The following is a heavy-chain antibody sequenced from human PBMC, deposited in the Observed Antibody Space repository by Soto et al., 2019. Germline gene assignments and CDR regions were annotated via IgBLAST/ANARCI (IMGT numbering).Heavy chain of an antibody. D-gene: IGHD6-19*01. Sequence: ASVKVSCKASGYTFTSYDINWVRQATGQGLEWMGWMNPNSGNTGYAQKFQGRVTMTRNTSISTAYMELSSLRSEDTAVYYCAREQWLGFSYYYGMDVWGQGTTVTVSS. CDR2: MNPNSGNT. V-gene: IGHV1-8*01. CDR3: AREQWLGFSYYYGMDV. J-gene: IGHJ6*02. CDR1: GYTFTSYD.